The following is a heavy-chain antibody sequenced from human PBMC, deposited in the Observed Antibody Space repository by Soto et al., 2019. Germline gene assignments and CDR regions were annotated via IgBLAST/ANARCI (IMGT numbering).Heavy chain of an antibody. D-gene: IGHD6-19*01. Sequence: PSETLSLTCTVSGGSISTYYWNWIRQSAGKGLEWIGRVYISGSTNYHPSLKSRVAMSVDTSNNQFSLKVTSVTAADTAVYYCARVGSSGWSPDYWGQGTLVTV. CDR1: GGSISTYY. CDR3: ARVGSSGWSPDY. CDR2: VYISGST. J-gene: IGHJ4*02. V-gene: IGHV4-4*07.